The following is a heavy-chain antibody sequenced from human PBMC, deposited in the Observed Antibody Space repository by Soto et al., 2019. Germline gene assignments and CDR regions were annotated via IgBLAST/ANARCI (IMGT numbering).Heavy chain of an antibody. V-gene: IGHV3-21*01. CDR3: RITIFGVVPTKPDWFDP. CDR1: GFTFSSYS. D-gene: IGHD3-3*01. J-gene: IGHJ5*02. Sequence: GGSLRLSCAASGFTFSSYSMNWVRQAPGKGLEWVSSISSSSSYIYYADSVKGRFTISRDNAKNSLYLQMNSLRAEDTAVYYCRITIFGVVPTKPDWFDPWGQGTLVTVSS. CDR2: ISSSSSYI.